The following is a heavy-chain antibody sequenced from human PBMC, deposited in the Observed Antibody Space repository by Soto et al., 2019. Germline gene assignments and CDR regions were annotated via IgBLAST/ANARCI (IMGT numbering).Heavy chain of an antibody. J-gene: IGHJ4*02. CDR3: ARDYHFYYFDY. D-gene: IGHD2-2*01. V-gene: IGHV3-30-3*01. CDR2: ISYDGSNK. CDR1: GLTFSSYA. Sequence: QVQLVESGGGVVQPGRSLRLSCAASGLTFSSYAMHWVRQAPGKGLEWVAVISYDGSNKYYADSVKGRFTISRDNSKNTLYLQMNSLRAKDTAVYYCARDYHFYYFDYWGQGTLVTVSS.